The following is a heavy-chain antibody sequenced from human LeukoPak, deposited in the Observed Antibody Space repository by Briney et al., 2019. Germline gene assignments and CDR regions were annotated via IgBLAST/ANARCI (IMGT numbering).Heavy chain of an antibody. CDR3: AKGITASNYDAFDI. CDR2: ISASGGST. D-gene: IGHD1-1*01. CDR1: GFTFSSYA. V-gene: IGHV3-23*01. J-gene: IGHJ3*02. Sequence: GGSLRLSCAASGFTFSSYAMSWVRQAPGKGLDWVSAISASGGSTSYADSVKGRFTISRDNSKNTLYLQMNSVRAEDTAVYYCAKGITASNYDAFDIWGQGTMVTVSS.